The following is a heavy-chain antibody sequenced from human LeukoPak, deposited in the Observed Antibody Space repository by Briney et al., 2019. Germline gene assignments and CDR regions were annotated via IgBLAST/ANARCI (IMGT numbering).Heavy chain of an antibody. CDR1: GFTFSSYS. CDR3: IVLAVTGTLGFDY. Sequence: GVSLRLSCAASGFTFSSYSMNWVRQAPGKGLEWVSYISSSSTTIYYADSVKGRFTISRDNAKNSLSLQMNSLRAEDTAVYYCIVLAVTGTLGFDYWGQGTLVTVSS. CDR2: ISSSSTTI. D-gene: IGHD6-19*01. V-gene: IGHV3-48*01. J-gene: IGHJ4*02.